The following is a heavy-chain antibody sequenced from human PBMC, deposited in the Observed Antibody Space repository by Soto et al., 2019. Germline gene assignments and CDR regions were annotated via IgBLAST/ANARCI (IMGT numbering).Heavy chain of an antibody. CDR2: ISYDEKTK. J-gene: IGHJ4*02. D-gene: IGHD6-25*01. CDR3: AKGSQMAAVLDN. V-gene: IGHV3-30*18. CDR1: GFTFSTYG. Sequence: QVQLVESGGGVVQPGRSLRLSCAASGFTFSTYGMHWVRQAPGKGLEWLAVISYDEKTKYYADSVKARFTISRDNSKNRLFLQMNRLRSEDTAVYYCAKGSQMAAVLDNWGQGTLVTVSS.